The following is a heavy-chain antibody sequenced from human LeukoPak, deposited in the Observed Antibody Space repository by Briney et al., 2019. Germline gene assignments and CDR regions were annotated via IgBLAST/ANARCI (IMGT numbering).Heavy chain of an antibody. V-gene: IGHV4-4*07. CDR2: IYTSGST. CDR3: ARELAAAGMFDY. J-gene: IGHJ4*02. D-gene: IGHD6-13*01. CDR1: GGSISSHY. Sequence: PSETLSLTCTVSGGSISSHYWSWLRQPAGKGLEWIGRIYTSGSTNYNPSLKSRVTMSVDTSKNQFSLKLSSVTAADTAVYYCARELAAAGMFDYWGQGTLVTVSS.